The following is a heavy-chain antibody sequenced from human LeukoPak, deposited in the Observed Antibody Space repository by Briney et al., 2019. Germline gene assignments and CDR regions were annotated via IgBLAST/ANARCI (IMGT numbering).Heavy chain of an antibody. J-gene: IGHJ4*02. V-gene: IGHV3-23*01. CDR3: ARRVPYTVATDY. CDR2: INPTDDTT. Sequence: GGSLRLSCAASGFTVSTYRMSWVRQAPGKGLQWVSAINPTDDTTYYADSVKGRFTISRDDSKNTLYLQMNSLRAEDTAVYYCARRVPYTVATDYWGQGTLVTISS. CDR1: GFTVSTYR. D-gene: IGHD4-17*01.